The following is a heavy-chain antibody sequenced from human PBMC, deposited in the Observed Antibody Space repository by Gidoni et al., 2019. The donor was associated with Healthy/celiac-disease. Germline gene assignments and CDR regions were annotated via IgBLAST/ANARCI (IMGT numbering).Heavy chain of an antibody. D-gene: IGHD5-12*01. V-gene: IGHV4-30-2*01. Sequence: QLQLQESGSGLVKHSQTLSLTCAVAGGSISSGGYSWSWIRQPPGKGLEWIGYIYHSGSTFYTPSLKSRVTISVDRSKNQFSLKLSSVTAADTAVYYCARGSGWYSGYDFNYWGQGTLVTVSS. CDR3: ARGSGWYSGYDFNY. CDR2: IYHSGST. CDR1: GGSISSGGYS. J-gene: IGHJ4*02.